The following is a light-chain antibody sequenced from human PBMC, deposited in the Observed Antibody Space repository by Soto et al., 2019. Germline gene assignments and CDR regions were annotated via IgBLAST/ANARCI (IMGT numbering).Light chain of an antibody. CDR2: DAS. CDR1: QRISSY. J-gene: IGKJ3*01. CDR3: HQRSTWPFT. V-gene: IGKV3-11*01. Sequence: EILLTQSPATLPLSPGERATLSCRARQRISSYLAWYQQKPDQAPRLLIYDASNRATGIPARFSGSGSGTDFTLTISSLEPEDFAVYYCHQRSTWPFTFGPGTKVDIK.